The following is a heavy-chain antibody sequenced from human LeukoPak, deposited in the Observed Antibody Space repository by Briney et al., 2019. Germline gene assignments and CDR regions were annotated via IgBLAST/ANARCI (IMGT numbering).Heavy chain of an antibody. J-gene: IGHJ4*02. D-gene: IGHD5-18*01. CDR2: IRSKAYGGTT. Sequence: GGSLRLSCTASGFTFGDYAMSWVRQAPGKGLEWVGFIRSKAYGGTTEYAASVKGRFTISRDDSKSIAYLQMNSLKTEDTAVYYCTSRIQLWLPDYWGQGTLVTVSS. CDR1: GFTFGDYA. V-gene: IGHV3-49*04. CDR3: TSRIQLWLPDY.